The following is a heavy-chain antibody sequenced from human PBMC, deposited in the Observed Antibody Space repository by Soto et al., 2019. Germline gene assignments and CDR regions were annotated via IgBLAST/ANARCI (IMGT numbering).Heavy chain of an antibody. J-gene: IGHJ4*02. CDR1: GGSFSGYY. CDR3: ARDPYSDYDFGFDY. Sequence: QVQLQQWGAGLLKPSETLSLTCAVYGGSFSGYYWSWIRQPPGKGLEWIGEINHSGSTNYNPSLKSRVTISVDTSKNQFSLKRSSVTAADTAVYYCARDPYSDYDFGFDYWGQGTLVTVSS. CDR2: INHSGST. D-gene: IGHD4-17*01. V-gene: IGHV4-34*01.